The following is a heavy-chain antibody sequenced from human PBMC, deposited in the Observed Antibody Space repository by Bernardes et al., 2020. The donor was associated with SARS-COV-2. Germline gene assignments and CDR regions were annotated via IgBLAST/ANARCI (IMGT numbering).Heavy chain of an antibody. J-gene: IGHJ4*02. Sequence: GGSLRLSCAASGFTFRSYSMSWVRQAPGKGLEWVAYISSGSNTIYYADSVKGRFTISRDNAKNSLYLQMNSLRADDTAVYYCASPEYSYYGYWGQGTLVTVSS. CDR2: ISSGSNTI. CDR3: ASPEYSYYGY. D-gene: IGHD5-12*01. V-gene: IGHV3-48*04. CDR1: GFTFRSYS.